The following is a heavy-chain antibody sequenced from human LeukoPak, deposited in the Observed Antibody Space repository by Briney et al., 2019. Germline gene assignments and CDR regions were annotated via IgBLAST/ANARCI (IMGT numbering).Heavy chain of an antibody. CDR2: IYYSGST. J-gene: IGHJ4*02. V-gene: IGHV4-39*01. CDR1: GGSISSSSYY. D-gene: IGHD5-24*01. Sequence: PSETLSLTCTVSGGSISSSSYYWGWIRQPPGKGLEWIGGIYYSGSTYYNPSLKSRVTISVDTSKNQFSLKLSSVTAADTAVYYCARPGDGYNTLFDYWGQGTLVTVSS. CDR3: ARPGDGYNTLFDY.